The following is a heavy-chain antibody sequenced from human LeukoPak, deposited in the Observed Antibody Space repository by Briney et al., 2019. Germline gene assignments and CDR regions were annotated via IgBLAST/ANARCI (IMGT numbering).Heavy chain of an antibody. CDR1: GFRLSSYW. Sequence: PGGSLRLSCAISGFRLSSYWMSWVRHAPGEGRGWVAYIKRDGSQRLYVDSVDGRFIISRDNANNSLYLQMNNLRGEDTAVYYCASVFFASAAYWGQGGQVTVSS. CDR3: ASVFFASAAY. J-gene: IGHJ4*02. V-gene: IGHV3-7*01. D-gene: IGHD2-15*01. CDR2: IKRDGSQR.